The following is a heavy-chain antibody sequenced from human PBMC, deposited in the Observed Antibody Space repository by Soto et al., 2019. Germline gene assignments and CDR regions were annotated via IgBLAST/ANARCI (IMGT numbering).Heavy chain of an antibody. V-gene: IGHV3-33*01. Sequence: QVQLVESGGGVVQPGRSLRLSCAASGFTFSSYGMHWVRQAPGKGLEGVAGIWYDGSNKYYADSVKGQFTISRDNSENTLHLQRNCLRAEDTAVYYCARVAAAGRHYYYYYGMDVWGPGSTVTVSS. CDR3: ARVAAAGRHYYYYYGMDV. CDR2: IWYDGSNK. CDR1: GFTFSSYG. J-gene: IGHJ6*02. D-gene: IGHD6-13*01.